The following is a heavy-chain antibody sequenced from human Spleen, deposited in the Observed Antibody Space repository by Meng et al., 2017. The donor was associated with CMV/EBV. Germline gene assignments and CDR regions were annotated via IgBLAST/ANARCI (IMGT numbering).Heavy chain of an antibody. CDR2: IIPILGIA. D-gene: IGHD2-2*02. Sequence: SVKVSCKASGGTFSSYAISWVRQAPGQGLEWMGGIIPILGIANYAQKFQGRVTITADKSTSTAYMELSSLRSEDTAVYYCARAFQGKLYQLLYGGWFDPWGQGTLVTVSS. V-gene: IGHV1-69*10. CDR1: GGTFSSYA. CDR3: ARAFQGKLYQLLYGGWFDP. J-gene: IGHJ5*02.